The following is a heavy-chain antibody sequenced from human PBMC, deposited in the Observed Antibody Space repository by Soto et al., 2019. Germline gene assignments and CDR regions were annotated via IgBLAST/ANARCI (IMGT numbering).Heavy chain of an antibody. J-gene: IGHJ3*02. CDR2: INWNGGST. CDR3: ASLSDGIAARRGDAFDI. V-gene: IGHV3-20*01. CDR1: GFTFDDYG. Sequence: EVQLVESGGGVVRPGGSLRLSCVASGFTFDDYGMSWVRQAPGKGLEWVSGINWNGGSTGYADSVKGRFTISRDNAKNYLYLQMNSLRAEETALYHCASLSDGIAARRGDAFDIWGQGTMVTVSS. D-gene: IGHD6-6*01.